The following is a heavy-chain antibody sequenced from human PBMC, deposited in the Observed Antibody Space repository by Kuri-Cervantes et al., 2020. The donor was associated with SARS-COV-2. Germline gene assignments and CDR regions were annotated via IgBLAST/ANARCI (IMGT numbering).Heavy chain of an antibody. CDR2: FYHGDVT. CDR3: ARDNILYSGSGFDL. Sequence: SETLSLTCTISGGSISSFYWSWIRQSPGKGLEWIAYFYHGDVTNYNPSLKSRVTISADTSKNQLSLKLHSVTAADTAVYFCARDNILYSGSGFDLWGQGTLVTFSS. CDR1: GGSISSFY. J-gene: IGHJ4*02. D-gene: IGHD1-26*01. V-gene: IGHV4-59*01.